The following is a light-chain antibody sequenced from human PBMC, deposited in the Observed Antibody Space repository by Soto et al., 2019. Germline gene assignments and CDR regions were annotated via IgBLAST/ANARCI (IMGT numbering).Light chain of an antibody. CDR3: QQYYSGIT. J-gene: IGKJ5*01. V-gene: IGKV4-1*01. CDR2: WAS. Sequence: DIVMTQSPDSLAVSLGETATINCKSSQSVFFSSNNKNYLAWYQQKPGQSPNLLIYWASTRESGVPDRFSGSGSGTDFTLTISSLQAEDVAVYFCQQYYSGITFGQGTRLEIK. CDR1: QSVFFSSNNKNY.